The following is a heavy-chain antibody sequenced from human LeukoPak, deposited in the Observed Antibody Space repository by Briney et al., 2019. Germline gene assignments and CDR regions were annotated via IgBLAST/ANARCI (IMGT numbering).Heavy chain of an antibody. V-gene: IGHV3-48*01. Sequence: GGSLRLSCAASGFTFSSYSMNWVRQAPGKGLEWVSYISSSSSTIYYADSVKGRFTISRDNAKNSLYLQMNSLRAEDTAVYYCAEDGKWELLPYWGQGTLVTVSS. CDR1: GFTFSSYS. D-gene: IGHD1-26*01. J-gene: IGHJ4*02. CDR2: ISSSSSTI. CDR3: AEDGKWELLPY.